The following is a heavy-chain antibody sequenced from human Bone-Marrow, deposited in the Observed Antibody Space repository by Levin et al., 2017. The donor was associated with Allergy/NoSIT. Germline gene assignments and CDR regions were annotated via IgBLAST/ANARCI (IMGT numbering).Heavy chain of an antibody. J-gene: IGHJ5*02. CDR2: ISLGDSHP. CDR1: AYTFASDW. D-gene: IGHD4-17*01. V-gene: IGHV5-51*01. CDR3: ARQRVVLTTEPTDRALDQ. Sequence: GESLKISCKASAYTFASDWIAWVRQVPGKGLEWMGIISLGDSHPIYKPSLEEHITISADASKKTVYLEWSSLEASDTAIYFCARQRVVLTTEPTDRALDQWGQGTLVTVSS.